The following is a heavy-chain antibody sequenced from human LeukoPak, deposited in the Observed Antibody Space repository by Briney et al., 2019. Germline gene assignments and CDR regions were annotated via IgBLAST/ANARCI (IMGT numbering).Heavy chain of an antibody. J-gene: IGHJ3*01. CDR3: ARRFGEAPYAFDL. D-gene: IGHD3-10*01. CDR1: GGAISSTTYY. V-gene: IGHV4-39*01. Sequence: PSETLSLTGTVSGGAISSTTYYWGWIRQPPGKGLEWIGSVYYGGATYYNPSLKSRITISVDTSRNQFSLKLSSVTAADTAVYYCARRFGEAPYAFDLWGQGPLVTVSS. CDR2: VYYGGAT.